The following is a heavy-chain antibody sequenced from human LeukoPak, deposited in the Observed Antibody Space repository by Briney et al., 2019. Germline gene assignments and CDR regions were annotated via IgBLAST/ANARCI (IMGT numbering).Heavy chain of an antibody. J-gene: IGHJ4*02. V-gene: IGHV4-34*01. CDR1: GGSFSGYY. D-gene: IGHD6-13*01. CDR3: ASGSSSWYAVWYFDY. Sequence: SETLSLTCAVYGGSFSGYYWSWIRQPPGKGLEWIGEIYHSGSTNYNPSLKSRVTISVDKSKNQFSLKLSSVTAADTAVYYCASGSSSWYAVWYFDYWGQGTLVTVSS. CDR2: IYHSGST.